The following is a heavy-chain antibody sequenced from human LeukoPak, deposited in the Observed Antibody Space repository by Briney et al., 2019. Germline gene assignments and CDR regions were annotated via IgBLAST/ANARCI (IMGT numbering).Heavy chain of an antibody. V-gene: IGHV3-7*03. CDR2: IKEDGSEK. CDR3: ASTIATRYFDY. J-gene: IGHJ4*02. Sequence: GGSLRLSCVASGFTFSNYWMSWVRQAPGKGLEWVANIKEDGSEKYYVDSVKGRFTISRDNAKNSLYLQMNSLRAEDTAVYYCASTIATRYFDYWGQGTLVTVSS. D-gene: IGHD6-6*01. CDR1: GFTFSNYW.